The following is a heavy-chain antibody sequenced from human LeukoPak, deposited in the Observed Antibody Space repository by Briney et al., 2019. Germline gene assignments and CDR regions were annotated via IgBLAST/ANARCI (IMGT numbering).Heavy chain of an antibody. J-gene: IGHJ4*02. CDR3: ARASGDSSNYDFPKPYSY. Sequence: ASVKVSCKASGGTFSSYAISWVRQAPGQGLEWMGGVIPLFGTANYAQRFQGRVTITADESTSTVYMELSSLRSEDTAVYYCARASGDSSNYDFPKPYSYWGQGTLVTVSS. CDR2: VIPLFGTA. CDR1: GGTFSSYA. V-gene: IGHV1-69*13. D-gene: IGHD3-3*01.